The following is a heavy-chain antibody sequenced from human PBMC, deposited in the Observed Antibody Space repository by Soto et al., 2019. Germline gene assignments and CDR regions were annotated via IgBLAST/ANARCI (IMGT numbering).Heavy chain of an antibody. V-gene: IGHV4-34*01. CDR3: ARDKITGLFDY. D-gene: IGHD2-8*02. CDR2: INHSGST. CDR1: GGSFSGYY. Sequence: XQWGAGLLKPSETLSLTCAVCGGSFSGYYWTWIRQPPGTGLEWIGEINHSGSTNYNPSLKSRVTISVDTSKNQFSLKLTSVTAADTAVYYCARDKITGLFDYWGQGTLVTVSS. J-gene: IGHJ4*02.